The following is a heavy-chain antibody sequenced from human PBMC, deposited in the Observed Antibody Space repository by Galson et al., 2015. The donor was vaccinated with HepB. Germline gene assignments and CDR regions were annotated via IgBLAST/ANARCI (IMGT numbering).Heavy chain of an antibody. CDR1: GFTFSSYA. CDR3: ARGKHIVVVTAELDY. V-gene: IGHV3-30-3*01. CDR2: ILYDGSNK. Sequence: SLRLSCAASGFTFSSYAMHWVRQAPGKGLEWVAVILYDGSNKYYADSVKGRFTISRDNSKNTLYLQMNSLRAEDTAVYYCARGKHIVVVTAELDYWGQGTLVTVSS. J-gene: IGHJ4*02. D-gene: IGHD2-21*02.